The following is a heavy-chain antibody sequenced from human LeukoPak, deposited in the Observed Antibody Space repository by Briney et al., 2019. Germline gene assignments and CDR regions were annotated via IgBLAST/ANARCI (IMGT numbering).Heavy chain of an antibody. CDR2: ISAYNGNT. CDR1: GYTFTNFD. J-gene: IGHJ5*02. Sequence: ASVKVSCKASGYTFTNFDINWVRQAPGQGLEWMGWISAYNGNTNYAQKLQGRVTMTTDTSTSTAYMELRSLRSDDTAVYYCARTDSGGPFPFDPWGQGTLVTVSS. CDR3: ARTDSGGPFPFDP. V-gene: IGHV1-18*01. D-gene: IGHD4-17*01.